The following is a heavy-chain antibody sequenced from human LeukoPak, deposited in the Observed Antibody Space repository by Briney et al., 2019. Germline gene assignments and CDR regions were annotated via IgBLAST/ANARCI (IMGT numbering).Heavy chain of an antibody. Sequence: ASVKVSCKASGYTFTDYYIHWVRQAPGQGREWMGWVTPNSGGTNHAQKFQGRVTMTRDTSISTAYMELSRLRSDDTAIYYCATGHYASGNEYWGQGTLVTVSS. CDR3: ATGHYASGNEY. J-gene: IGHJ4*02. CDR1: GYTFTDYY. CDR2: VTPNSGGT. V-gene: IGHV1-2*02. D-gene: IGHD3-10*01.